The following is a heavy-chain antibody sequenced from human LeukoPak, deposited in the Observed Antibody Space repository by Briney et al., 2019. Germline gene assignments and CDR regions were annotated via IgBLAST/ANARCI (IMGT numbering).Heavy chain of an antibody. CDR2: ISTNSDIR. D-gene: IGHD1-26*01. CDR3: ARDWDAMNNCFDP. V-gene: IGHV1-18*01. J-gene: IGHJ5*02. CDR1: GYTFTNYG. Sequence: ASVKVSCKASGYTFTNYGISWVRQAPGQGLEWMGWISTNSDIRTYAQTLQGRFTMTTDTATTTAYMELNNMTFDDTAVYYCARDWDAMNNCFDPWGQGTPVTVSS.